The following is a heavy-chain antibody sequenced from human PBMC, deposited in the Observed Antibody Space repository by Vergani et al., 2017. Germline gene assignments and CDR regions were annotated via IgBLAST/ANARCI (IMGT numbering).Heavy chain of an antibody. D-gene: IGHD3-22*01. CDR2: IYPGDSDT. CDR1: GYSFTSYW. V-gene: IGHV5-51*01. Sequence: EVQLVQSGAEVKKPGESLTISCKGSGYSFTSYWIGWVRQMPGKGLEWMGIIYPGDSDTRYSPSFHGQVTISADKSISTAYLQWSSLKASDTAMYYCARAPYYYDSSGYYYYAFDIWGQGTMVTVSS. CDR3: ARAPYYYDSSGYYYYAFDI. J-gene: IGHJ3*02.